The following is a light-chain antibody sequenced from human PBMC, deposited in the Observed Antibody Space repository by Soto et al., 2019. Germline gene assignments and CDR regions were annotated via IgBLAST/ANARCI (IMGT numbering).Light chain of an antibody. J-gene: IGLJ1*01. V-gene: IGLV2-8*01. CDR1: SSDVGRYIY. CDR3: SSYGGSNNYV. CDR2: EVS. Sequence: QSVLTQPPSASGSPGQSVTISCTGTSSDVGRYIYVSWYQQHPGKAPKIIMYEVSKRPSGVPDRFSGSKSGNTASLTVSGLQAEDEADYYCSSYGGSNNYVLGTGTKVTVL.